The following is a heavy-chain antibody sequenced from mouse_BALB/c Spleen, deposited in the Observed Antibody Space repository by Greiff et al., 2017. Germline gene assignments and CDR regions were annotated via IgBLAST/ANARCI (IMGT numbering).Heavy chain of an antibody. D-gene: IGHD1-1*01. CDR2: ISYSGST. CDR3: ASPLYYGSSRAGPLFAY. V-gene: IGHV3-2*02. CDR1: GYSITSDYA. J-gene: IGHJ3*01. Sequence: EVKLMESGPGLVKPSQSLSLTCTVTGYSITSDYAWNWIRQFPGNKLEWMGYISYSGSTSYNPSLKSRISITRDTSKNQFFLQLNSVTTEDTATYYCASPLYYGSSRAGPLFAYWGQGTLVTVSA.